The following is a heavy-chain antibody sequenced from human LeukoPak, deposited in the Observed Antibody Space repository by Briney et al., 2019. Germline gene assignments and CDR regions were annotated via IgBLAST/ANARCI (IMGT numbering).Heavy chain of an antibody. CDR3: AADRSGWQRTYAFDI. CDR2: IYYSGST. CDR1: GGSISSSSYY. Sequence: HPSETLSLTCTVSGGSISSSSYYWGWIRQPPGKGLEWIGSIYYSGSTYYNPSLKSRVTISVDTSKNQFSLKLSSVTAADTAVYYCAADRSGWQRTYAFDIWGQGTMVTVSS. J-gene: IGHJ3*02. V-gene: IGHV4-39*01. D-gene: IGHD6-19*01.